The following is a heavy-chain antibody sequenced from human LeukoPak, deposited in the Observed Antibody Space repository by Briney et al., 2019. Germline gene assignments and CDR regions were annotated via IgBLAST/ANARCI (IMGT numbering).Heavy chain of an antibody. J-gene: IGHJ4*02. CDR1: GYTFTSYA. CDR3: ARETDSTGYSSGWYPW. CDR2: INAGNGNT. D-gene: IGHD6-19*01. Sequence: ASVKVSCKASGYTFTSYAMHWVRQAPGQRLEWMGWINAGNGNTKYSQKFQGRVTITRDTSASTAYMELSSLRSEDTAVYYCARETDSTGYSSGWYPWWGQGTLVTVSS. V-gene: IGHV1-3*01.